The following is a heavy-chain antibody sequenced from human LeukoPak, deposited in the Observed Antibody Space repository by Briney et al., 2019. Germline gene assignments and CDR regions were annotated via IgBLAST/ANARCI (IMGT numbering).Heavy chain of an antibody. Sequence: GGSLRLSCAASGFTFSNAWMSWVRQAPGKGLEWVGRIKSKTDGGTTDYAAPVKGRFTISRDDSKNTLYLQMNSLRVEDTAVYYCARGGGAFCGGDCHRNFDYWGQGTLVTVSS. CDR2: IKSKTDGGTT. V-gene: IGHV3-15*01. J-gene: IGHJ4*02. D-gene: IGHD2-21*02. CDR3: ARGGGAFCGGDCHRNFDY. CDR1: GFTFSNAW.